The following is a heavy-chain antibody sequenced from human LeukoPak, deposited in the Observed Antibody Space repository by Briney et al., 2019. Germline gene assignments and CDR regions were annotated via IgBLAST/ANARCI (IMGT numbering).Heavy chain of an antibody. J-gene: IGHJ6*03. V-gene: IGHV1-69*05. CDR1: GGTFSSYA. CDR2: IIPIFGTA. D-gene: IGHD2-2*01. CDR3: ARDTQPYYYYYMDV. Sequence: VASVKVSCKASGGTFSSYAISWVRQAPGQGLEWMGGIIPIFGTANYAQKFQGGVTITTDESTSTAYMELSSLRSEDTAVYYCARDTQPYYYYYMDVWGKGTTVTVSS.